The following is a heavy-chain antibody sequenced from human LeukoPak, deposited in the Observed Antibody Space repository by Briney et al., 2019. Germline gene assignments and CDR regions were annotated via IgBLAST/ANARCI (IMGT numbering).Heavy chain of an antibody. V-gene: IGHV3-48*01. CDR3: AREGRTVFGVVPHWFDP. D-gene: IGHD3-3*01. CDR1: GFTFSSYS. J-gene: IGHJ5*02. Sequence: GGSLRLSCAASGFTFSSYSMNWVRQAPGKGLEWVSYISSSSSTIYYADSVKGRFTISRDNAKNSLYLQMNSLRAEDTAVYYCAREGRTVFGVVPHWFDPWGQGTLVAVSS. CDR2: ISSSSSTI.